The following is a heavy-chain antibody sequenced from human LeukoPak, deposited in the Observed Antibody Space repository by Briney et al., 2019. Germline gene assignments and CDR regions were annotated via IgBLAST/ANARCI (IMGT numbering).Heavy chain of an antibody. CDR1: GDSVSINSAA. J-gene: IGHJ4*02. V-gene: IGHV6-1*01. Sequence: SQTLSLTFAISGDSVSINSAAWNWIRQSPSRGLEWLGSTYYRSKWYNQYAVSVKSRIIITPDTSKNQFSLQLNSVTPEDTAVYYCARDRSTAARDENYFDYWGRGTLVTVSS. CDR2: TYYRSKWYN. CDR3: ARDRSTAARDENYFDY. D-gene: IGHD6-6*01.